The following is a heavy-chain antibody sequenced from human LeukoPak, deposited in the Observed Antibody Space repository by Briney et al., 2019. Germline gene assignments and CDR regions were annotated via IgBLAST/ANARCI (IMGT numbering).Heavy chain of an antibody. CDR3: AKVPTVYYYYGMDV. Sequence: GGSLRLSCAASGFTFSSYSMNWVRQAPGKGLEWVSSISSSSSYIYYADSVKGRFTISRDNAKNSLYLQMNSLRAEDTAVYYCAKVPTVYYYYGMDVWGQGTTVTVSS. J-gene: IGHJ6*02. D-gene: IGHD4-17*01. CDR2: ISSSSSYI. CDR1: GFTFSSYS. V-gene: IGHV3-21*04.